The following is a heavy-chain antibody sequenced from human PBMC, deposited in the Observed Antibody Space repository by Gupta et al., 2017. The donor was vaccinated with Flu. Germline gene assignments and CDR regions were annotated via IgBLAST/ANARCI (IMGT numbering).Heavy chain of an antibody. Sequence: QVQLVQSGAEVKKPGSSVKVSCKASGGDISDQMITWVRLAPGHGLEWLGSIIPMFGTTNYAQMFQDRVSITAAGSAATVYMEVSSLRSEDTAIYYCARVPYLSMAFDIWGQGTEVTVSS. CDR2: IIPMFGTT. J-gene: IGHJ3*02. D-gene: IGHD2-21*01. CDR1: GGDISDQM. V-gene: IGHV1-69*01. CDR3: ARVPYLSMAFDI.